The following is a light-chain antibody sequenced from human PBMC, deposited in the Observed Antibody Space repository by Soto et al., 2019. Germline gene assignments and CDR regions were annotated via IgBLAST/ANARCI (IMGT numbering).Light chain of an antibody. Sequence: IEMTQSPSSLSSSAGETATVSCRASQGIRSYLNWFQQKPGKAPKRLISVASTLQSGVPSRFSGSGSGTDFTLTISRPQPADSAPYYCLQHNTSPSTFGHGTKLDIK. V-gene: IGKV1-17*01. CDR2: VAS. J-gene: IGKJ2*02. CDR1: QGIRSY. CDR3: LQHNTSPST.